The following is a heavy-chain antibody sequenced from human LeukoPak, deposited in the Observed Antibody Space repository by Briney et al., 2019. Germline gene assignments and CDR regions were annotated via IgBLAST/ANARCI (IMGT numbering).Heavy chain of an antibody. J-gene: IGHJ4*02. V-gene: IGHV3-15*01. D-gene: IGHD3-10*01. CDR3: TTDAMVRGDFDY. Sequence: GGSLRLSCAASGFAFRTYEMNWVRQAPGKGLEWVGRIKSKSGGETTDYAAPVKGRFTISRDDSKTTLFLQMNSLKTEDTAVYYCTTDAMVRGDFDYWGQGTLVTVSS. CDR2: IKSKSGGETT. CDR1: GFAFRTYE.